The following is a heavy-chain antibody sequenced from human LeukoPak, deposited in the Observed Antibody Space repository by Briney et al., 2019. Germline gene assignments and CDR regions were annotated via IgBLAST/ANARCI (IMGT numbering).Heavy chain of an antibody. Sequence: PGASLRLSCAASGVSVSSNFMIWVRQAPGKGLEWVSLIYSGGETSYADSVKGRFSISRDNSKNTLYLQMNSLRVEDTAVYYCTRDPPAVAINTYAWGQGTLVTVSS. CDR3: TRDPPAVAINTYA. CDR2: IYSGGET. CDR1: GVSVSSNF. J-gene: IGHJ5*02. D-gene: IGHD6-13*01. V-gene: IGHV3-66*01.